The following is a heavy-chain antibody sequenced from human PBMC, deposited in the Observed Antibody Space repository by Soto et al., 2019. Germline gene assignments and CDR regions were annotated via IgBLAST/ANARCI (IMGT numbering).Heavy chain of an antibody. V-gene: IGHV3-53*04. CDR2: IYSDGST. D-gene: IGHD6-25*01. Sequence: EVQLVESGGGLVQPGGSLRLSCAASGITVDSSYMSWVRQAPGKGLEWVPVIYSDGSTYYADSVKGRFTISRHNSKNTLYLQMNSLRAEDTAVYYCARDWQRNHLGYWGQGTLVIVSS. CDR1: GITVDSSY. CDR3: ARDWQRNHLGY. J-gene: IGHJ4*02.